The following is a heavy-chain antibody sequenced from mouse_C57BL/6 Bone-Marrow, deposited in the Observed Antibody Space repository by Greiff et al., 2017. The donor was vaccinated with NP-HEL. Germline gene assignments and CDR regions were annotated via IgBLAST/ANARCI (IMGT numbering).Heavy chain of an antibody. CDR1: GFTFSSYG. V-gene: IGHV5-6*01. D-gene: IGHD2-4*01. Sequence: EVKVVESGGDLVKPGGSLKLSCAASGFTFSSYGMSWVRQTPDKRLEWVATISSGGSYTYYPDSVKGRFTISRDNAKNTLYLQMSSLKSEDTAMYYCASPYDYDVAWFAYWGQGTLVTGSA. CDR2: ISSGGSYT. J-gene: IGHJ3*01. CDR3: ASPYDYDVAWFAY.